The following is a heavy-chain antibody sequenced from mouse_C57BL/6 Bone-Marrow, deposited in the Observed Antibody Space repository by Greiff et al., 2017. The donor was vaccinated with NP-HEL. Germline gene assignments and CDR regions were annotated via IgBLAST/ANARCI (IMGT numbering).Heavy chain of an antibody. J-gene: IGHJ3*01. CDR3: ARLELNYYDYDAAWFAY. V-gene: IGHV14-2*01. D-gene: IGHD2-4*01. Sequence: VQLQQSGAELVKPGASVKLSCTASGFNIKDYYMHWVKQRTEQGLEWIGRIDPEDGEPKYVPKFQGKATITADTSSNTAYLQLSSLTSEDTAVYYCARLELNYYDYDAAWFAYWGQGTLVTVSA. CDR1: GFNIKDYY. CDR2: IDPEDGEP.